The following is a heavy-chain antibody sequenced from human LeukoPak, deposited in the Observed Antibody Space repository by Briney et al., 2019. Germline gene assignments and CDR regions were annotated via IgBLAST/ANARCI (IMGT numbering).Heavy chain of an antibody. D-gene: IGHD4-17*01. CDR3: ARERSRAFDI. CDR1: GFTVSSNY. V-gene: IGHV3-53*01. CDR2: IYSGGCT. J-gene: IGHJ3*02. Sequence: GGSLRLSCAASGFTVSSNYMSWVRQAPGKGLEWVSVIYSGGCTYYADSVKGRFTISRDNSKNTLYLQMNSLRAEDTAVYYCARERSRAFDIWGQGTMVTVSS.